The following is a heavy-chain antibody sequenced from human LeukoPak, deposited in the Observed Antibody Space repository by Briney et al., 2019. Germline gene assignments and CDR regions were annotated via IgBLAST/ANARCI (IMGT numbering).Heavy chain of an antibody. CDR3: GRHFAYSSSSYFDY. D-gene: IGHD6-6*01. Sequence: SETLPLTCTVSGSSNSSYYGSWVRQPPGKGLEWIGYIYYSGSTNYNPSLKSRVTISVDTSKNQFSLKLSSVTAADTAVYYCGRHFAYSSSSYFDYWGQGSLVTVSS. V-gene: IGHV4-59*01. CDR2: IYYSGST. CDR1: GSSNSSYY. J-gene: IGHJ4*02.